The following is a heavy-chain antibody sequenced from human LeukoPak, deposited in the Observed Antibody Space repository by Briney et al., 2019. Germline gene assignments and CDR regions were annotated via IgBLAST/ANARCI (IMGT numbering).Heavy chain of an antibody. CDR3: ARHDRAARGTWYEGKY. D-gene: IGHD6-13*01. CDR2: IYYSKPI. CDR1: GGSISSGDYY. J-gene: IGHJ4*02. Sequence: SETLSLTCTVSGGSISSGDYYWSWIRQPPGKGLEWIGSIYYSKPIHYNPSLESRVTISVDMSKNQFFLKLTSVTAADTGVYYCARHDRAARGTWYEGKYWGQGTLVTVST. V-gene: IGHV4-39*01.